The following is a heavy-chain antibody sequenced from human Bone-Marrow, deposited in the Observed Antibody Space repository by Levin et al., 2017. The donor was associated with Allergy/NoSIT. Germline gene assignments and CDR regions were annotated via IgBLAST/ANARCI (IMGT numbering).Heavy chain of an antibody. Sequence: GGSLRLSCAASGFTFSSYDMHWVRHAAGKGLEWVSTILSTGDTYYPDSVKGRFTVSRENAKNSLYLQMNSLRPGDSAVYFCARAGPYTSGWHLYYYYNMDVWGQGATVTVSS. J-gene: IGHJ6*02. CDR2: ILSTGDT. CDR3: ARAGPYTSGWHLYYYYNMDV. CDR1: GFTFSSYD. V-gene: IGHV3-13*01. D-gene: IGHD6-19*01.